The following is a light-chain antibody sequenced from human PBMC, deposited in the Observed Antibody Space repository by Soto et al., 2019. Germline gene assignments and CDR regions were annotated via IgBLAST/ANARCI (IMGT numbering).Light chain of an antibody. CDR3: QQYSNWPYT. Sequence: EIVMTQSPATLSVSPGERATLSCRASQSVNNNLAWYQQKPGQAPSLLIYGASTRAIGIPARFSGSGSGTEFTLTISSLQSEDCAVYYCQQYSNWPYTCGQGTKLEIK. CDR1: QSVNNN. CDR2: GAS. V-gene: IGKV3-15*01. J-gene: IGKJ2*01.